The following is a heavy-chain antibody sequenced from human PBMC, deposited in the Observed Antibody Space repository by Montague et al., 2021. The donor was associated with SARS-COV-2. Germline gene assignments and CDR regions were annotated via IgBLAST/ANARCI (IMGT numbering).Heavy chain of an antibody. CDR1: GDSISHSSFY. Sequence: SETLSLTCSVSGDSISHSSFYWGWIRQPPGKGLEWIGRIYYSGSSSYNPSLKSRVTISIDTSKNQFSLELSSVTAADTAVHYCARLLPDGTVVATDIPFDSWGQGTLVTVSS. D-gene: IGHD2-21*02. CDR3: ARLLPDGTVVATDIPFDS. J-gene: IGHJ4*02. CDR2: IYYSGSS. V-gene: IGHV4-39*01.